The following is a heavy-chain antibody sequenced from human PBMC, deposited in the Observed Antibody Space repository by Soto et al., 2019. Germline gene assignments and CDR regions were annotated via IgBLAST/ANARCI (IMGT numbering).Heavy chain of an antibody. Sequence: QVQLQESGPGLVKPSQTLSLTCTVSGGSISSGDYSWSWIRQPPGKGLEWIGYIYYSGSTYYNPSLKSRVTISVDTSKNQFSLKLSSVTAADTAVYYCARVGDDVVVPAASMDVWGQGTTVTVSS. CDR2: IYYSGST. CDR3: ARVGDDVVVPAASMDV. J-gene: IGHJ6*02. CDR1: GGSISSGDYS. V-gene: IGHV4-30-4*01. D-gene: IGHD2-2*01.